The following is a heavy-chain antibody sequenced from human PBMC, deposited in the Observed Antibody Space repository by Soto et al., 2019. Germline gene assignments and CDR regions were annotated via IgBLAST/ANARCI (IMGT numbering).Heavy chain of an antibody. CDR3: TRDLDY. Sequence: QVQLVQSGAAVKKPGASVKVSCNPSGYSLTGYYMHWVRQAPGQGLEWMGWLNPITGGTNYTQKFQGRVTMTRDTSIGTAYMELSGLRSDDTAVYFCTRDLDYWGQGTLVTVSS. J-gene: IGHJ4*02. CDR1: GYSLTGYY. V-gene: IGHV1-2*02. CDR2: LNPITGGT.